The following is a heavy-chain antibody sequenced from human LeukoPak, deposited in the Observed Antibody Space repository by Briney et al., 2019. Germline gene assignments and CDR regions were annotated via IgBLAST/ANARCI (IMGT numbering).Heavy chain of an antibody. CDR1: GGTFSSYA. J-gene: IGHJ3*02. CDR3: ARGPTYYYDSSGYSDDAFDI. CDR2: IIPIFGTA. D-gene: IGHD3-22*01. Sequence: GASVKVSCKASGGTFSSYAISWVRQAPGQGLEWMGGIIPIFGTANYAQKFQGRVTITADESTSTAYMELSSLRSEDTAVYYCARGPTYYYDSSGYSDDAFDIWGQGTMVTVSS. V-gene: IGHV1-69*13.